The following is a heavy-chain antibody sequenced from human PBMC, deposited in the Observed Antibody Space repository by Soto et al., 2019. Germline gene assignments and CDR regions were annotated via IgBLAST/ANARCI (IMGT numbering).Heavy chain of an antibody. CDR1: GGSISSSSYY. V-gene: IGHV4-39*01. CDR2: IYYSGST. Sequence: QLQLQESGPGLVKPSETLSLTCTVSGGSISSSSYYWGWIRQPPGKGLEWIGSIYYSGSTYYNPSLKSRATVSEDTSKNQFSRKLSSVTAADTVVYYCARQYRLLRDAFDIWGQGTMFTVSS. J-gene: IGHJ3*02. D-gene: IGHD2-2*01. CDR3: ARQYRLLRDAFDI.